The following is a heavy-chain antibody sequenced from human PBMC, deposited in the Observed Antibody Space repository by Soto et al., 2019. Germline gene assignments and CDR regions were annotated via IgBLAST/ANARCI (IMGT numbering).Heavy chain of an antibody. CDR3: ARHLTDYSNYPNNWFDP. CDR2: IYYSGST. CDR1: GGSISSSSYY. D-gene: IGHD4-4*01. J-gene: IGHJ5*02. Sequence: TSETLSLTCTVSGGSISSSSYYWGWIRQPPGKGLEWIGSIYYSGSTYYNPSLKSRVTISVDTSKNQFSLKLSSVTAADTAVYYCARHLTDYSNYPNNWFDPWGQGTLVTVSS. V-gene: IGHV4-39*01.